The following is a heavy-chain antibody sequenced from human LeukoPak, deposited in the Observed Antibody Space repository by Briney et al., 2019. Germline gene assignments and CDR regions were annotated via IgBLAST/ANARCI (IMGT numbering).Heavy chain of an antibody. CDR2: ISYDGSNK. D-gene: IGHD5-18*01. Sequence: GGSLRLSCAASGFTFSSYAMYWVRQAPGKGLEWVAVISYDGSNKYYADSVKGRFTISRDNSKNTLYLQMNSLRAEDTAVYYCARDRGYSYGLDYWGQGTLVTVSS. CDR3: ARDRGYSYGLDY. CDR1: GFTFSSYA. J-gene: IGHJ4*02. V-gene: IGHV3-30*04.